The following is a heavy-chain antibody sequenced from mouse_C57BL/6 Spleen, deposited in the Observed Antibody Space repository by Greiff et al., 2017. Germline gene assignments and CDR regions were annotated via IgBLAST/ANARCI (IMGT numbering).Heavy chain of an antibody. V-gene: IGHV1-54*01. CDR2: INPGSGGT. CDR1: GYAFTNYL. CDR3: ARTGFITTVVANFDY. Sequence: QVQLKESGAELVRPGTSVKVSCKASGYAFTNYLIEWVKQRPGQGLEWIGVINPGSGGTNYNEKFKGKATLTADKSSSTAYMQLSSLTSEDSAVYFFARTGFITTVVANFDYWGQGTTLTVSS. J-gene: IGHJ2*01. D-gene: IGHD1-1*01.